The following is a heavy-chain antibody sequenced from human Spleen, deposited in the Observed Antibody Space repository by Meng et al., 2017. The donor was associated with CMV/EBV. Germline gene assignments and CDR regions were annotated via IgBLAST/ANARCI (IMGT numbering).Heavy chain of an antibody. V-gene: IGHV3-23*01. J-gene: IGHJ4*02. Sequence: GESLKISCAASGFTFSNYGMSWVRQAPGKGLEWVSAISGSGGTTYYADSVKGRFTISRDNSKNMLYLQMNSLRAEDTAVYYCARGYGGSIFDHWGQGTLVTVSS. CDR2: ISGSGGTT. D-gene: IGHD2-15*01. CDR3: ARGYGGSIFDH. CDR1: GFTFSNYG.